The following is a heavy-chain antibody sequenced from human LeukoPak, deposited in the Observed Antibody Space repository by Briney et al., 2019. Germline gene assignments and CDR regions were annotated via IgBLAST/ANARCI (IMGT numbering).Heavy chain of an antibody. CDR3: ARLTAAAGTFDY. Sequence: QPGGSLRLSCAASGFTVSSNYMSWVRQAPGKGVEWVSVIYSGGSTYYADSVKGRFTISRDNSKNTLYLQMNSLRAEDTAVYYCARLTAAAGTFDYWGQGTLVTVSS. CDR2: IYSGGST. D-gene: IGHD6-13*01. CDR1: GFTVSSNY. V-gene: IGHV3-53*01. J-gene: IGHJ4*02.